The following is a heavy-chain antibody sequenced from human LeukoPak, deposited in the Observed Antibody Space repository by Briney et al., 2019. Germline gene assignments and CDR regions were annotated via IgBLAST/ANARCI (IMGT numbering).Heavy chain of an antibody. Sequence: GGSLRLSCAVSVYTFDVYGISCVPDVPGRGLECGFGINRKGGIIGHTDSVRGRYTISRDIHKNTLYLPMDSVRAVDRALFLFARKGLGGGLGGFDYWSQGTLVTV. CDR1: VYTFDVYG. D-gene: IGHD3-16*01. J-gene: IGHJ4*02. CDR3: ARKGLGGGLGGFDY. V-gene: IGHV3-20*01. CDR2: INRKGGII.